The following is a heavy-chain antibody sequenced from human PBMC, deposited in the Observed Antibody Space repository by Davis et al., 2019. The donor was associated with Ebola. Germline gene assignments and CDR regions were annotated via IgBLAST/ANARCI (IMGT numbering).Heavy chain of an antibody. CDR2: IKQDRSET. J-gene: IGHJ4*02. V-gene: IGHV3-7*03. CDR1: GFTFSNYW. D-gene: IGHD1-1*01. Sequence: PGGSLRLSCAASGFTFSNYWMSWVRQAPGKGLEWVANIKQDRSETYYVGSVKGRFTVSRDDSASIAYLQMNSLKTEDTGIYYCTRGLTVSGAKYYFDYWGQGTLVTVSS. CDR3: TRGLTVSGAKYYFDY.